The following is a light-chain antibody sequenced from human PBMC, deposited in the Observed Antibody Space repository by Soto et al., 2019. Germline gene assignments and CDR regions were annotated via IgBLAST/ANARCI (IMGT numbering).Light chain of an antibody. V-gene: IGLV2-8*01. Sequence: QSALTQPTSASGSPGQSVTISCAGTGSDIAVYDYVSWYQQYPGKAPKLIIFEVTKRPSGVPDRFSGSKSGNTASLTVSGLLADDEAVYFCSSFSGSNTLVFGGGTKLTVL. CDR3: SSFSGSNTLV. J-gene: IGLJ3*02. CDR2: EVT. CDR1: GSDIAVYDY.